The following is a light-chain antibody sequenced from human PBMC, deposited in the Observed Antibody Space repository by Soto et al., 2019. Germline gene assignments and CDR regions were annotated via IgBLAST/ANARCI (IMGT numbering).Light chain of an antibody. V-gene: IGLV2-23*02. CDR2: EVS. Sequence: QSALTQPASVSGSPGQSITISCTGTSSDVVSYNLVSWYQQHPGKAPKLMIYEVSERPSGVSNRFSGSKSGNTASLTISGLQAEDEADYYCCSYARSVVFGGGTKLTVL. J-gene: IGLJ2*01. CDR3: CSYARSVV. CDR1: SSDVVSYNL.